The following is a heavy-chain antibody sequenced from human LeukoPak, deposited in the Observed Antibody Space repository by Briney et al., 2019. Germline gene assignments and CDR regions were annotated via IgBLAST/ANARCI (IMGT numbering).Heavy chain of an antibody. CDR3: ARERAPAYNFYMDV. V-gene: IGHV4-59*12. CDR1: GGSISSYY. CDR2: IYYSGST. Sequence: PSGTLSLTCTVSGGSISSYYWSWIRQPPGKGLEWIGYIYYSGSTNYNPSLKSRVTISVDTSKNQFSLKLSSVTAADTAVYYCARERAPAYNFYMDVWGKGTKVTVSS. D-gene: IGHD3/OR15-3a*01. J-gene: IGHJ6*03.